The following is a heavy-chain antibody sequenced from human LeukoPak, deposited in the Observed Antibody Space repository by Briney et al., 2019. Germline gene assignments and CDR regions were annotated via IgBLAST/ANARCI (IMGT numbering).Heavy chain of an antibody. Sequence: SETLSLTCAVSGGSITGHYWNWIRQTPGMRLEWIGYTSYSRTTIYNSYFKGRATMSIDTSKNQLYLNLTSVTATDTAVYYCAKLGHSDGWYLGAFDIWGQGTTVIASS. CDR2: TSYSRTT. D-gene: IGHD6-19*01. CDR3: AKLGHSDGWYLGAFDI. J-gene: IGHJ3*02. CDR1: GGSITGHY. V-gene: IGHV4-59*08.